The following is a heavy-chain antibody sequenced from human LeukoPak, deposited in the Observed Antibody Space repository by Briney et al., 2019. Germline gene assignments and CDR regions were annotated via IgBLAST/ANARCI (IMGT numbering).Heavy chain of an antibody. CDR1: GGSISSYY. CDR3: ARVRRGYSYGYLDY. V-gene: IGHV4-59*01. J-gene: IGHJ4*02. D-gene: IGHD5-18*01. Sequence: SETLSLTCTVSGGSISSYYWSWIRQPPGKGLEWIGYIYYSGSTNCNPSLKSRVTISVDTSKNQFSLKLSSVTAADTAVYYCARVRRGYSYGYLDYWGQGTLVTVSS. CDR2: IYYSGST.